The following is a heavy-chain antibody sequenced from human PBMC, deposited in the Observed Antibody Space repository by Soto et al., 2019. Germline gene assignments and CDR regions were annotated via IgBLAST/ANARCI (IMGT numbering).Heavy chain of an antibody. J-gene: IGHJ4*02. CDR3: ATGPRGYSRRFEY. V-gene: IGHV3-23*01. CDR2: ISGSGGST. Sequence: EVQLLESGGGLVQRGGSLRLSCAASGLIFSNYAMSWVRQAPGKGLEWLSAISGSGGSTYYADSVKGRFTVSRDNSKNTVYLQMSSLRAGDTAVYYCATGPRGYSRRFEYWGQGSLVTVSS. CDR1: GLIFSNYA. D-gene: IGHD5-18*01.